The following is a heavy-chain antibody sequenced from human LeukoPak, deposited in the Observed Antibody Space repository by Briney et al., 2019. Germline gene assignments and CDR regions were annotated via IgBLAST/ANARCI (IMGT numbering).Heavy chain of an antibody. CDR3: ARSNSGYAESCY. CDR2: IGQDGSEK. J-gene: IGHJ4*02. V-gene: IGHV3-7*01. Sequence: PGGSLRLSCAASGFTFRSYWMTWVRQAPGKGLEWVANIGQDGSEKYYVDSVKGRFTISRDNAKNSLYLQMNCLRAEDTAVYYCARSNSGYAESCYWGQGTLVTVSS. CDR1: GFTFRSYW. D-gene: IGHD5-12*01.